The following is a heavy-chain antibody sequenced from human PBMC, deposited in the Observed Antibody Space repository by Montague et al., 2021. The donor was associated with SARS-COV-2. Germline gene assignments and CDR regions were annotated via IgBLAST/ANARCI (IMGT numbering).Heavy chain of an antibody. CDR2: IDWGDDK. CDR1: GFSPSTSGMC. D-gene: IGHD3-10*01. Sequence: PALVKPTQTLTLTCTFSGFSPSTSGMCVSWIRQPPGKALEWLALIDWGDDKYYSTSLKTRLTISKDTSKNQVVLTMTNMDPVDTATYYCARIRVVRGVIWVYGMDVWGQGTTVTVSS. J-gene: IGHJ6*02. CDR3: ARIRVVRGVIWVYGMDV. V-gene: IGHV2-70*01.